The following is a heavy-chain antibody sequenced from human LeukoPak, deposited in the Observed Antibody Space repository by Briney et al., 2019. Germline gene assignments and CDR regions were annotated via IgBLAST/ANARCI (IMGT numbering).Heavy chain of an antibody. D-gene: IGHD6-13*01. Sequence: SETLSLTCTVSGGSISSYYWRWIRQPPGKGLEWIGYIYYSGSTNYNPSLKSRVTISVDTSKNQFSLKLSSVTAADTAVYYCARFLRGIAAAGHWYNWFDPWGQGTLVTVSS. CDR2: IYYSGST. J-gene: IGHJ5*02. CDR1: GGSISSYY. CDR3: ARFLRGIAAAGHWYNWFDP. V-gene: IGHV4-59*01.